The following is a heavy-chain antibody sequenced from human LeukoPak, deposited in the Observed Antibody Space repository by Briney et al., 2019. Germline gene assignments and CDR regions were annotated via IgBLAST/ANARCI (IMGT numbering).Heavy chain of an antibody. CDR1: GGSISSSTYY. CDR3: ARLYYYYGLDV. V-gene: IGHV4-39*01. Sequence: SETLSLTCTVSGGSISSSTYYWGWIRQPPGKGLELIGSKYYSGNSHYNPSLKSRVSISVDTSKNQFSLKLSSVTAADTAVYYCARLYYYYGLDVWGQGTTVTVSS. J-gene: IGHJ6*02. CDR2: KYYSGNS.